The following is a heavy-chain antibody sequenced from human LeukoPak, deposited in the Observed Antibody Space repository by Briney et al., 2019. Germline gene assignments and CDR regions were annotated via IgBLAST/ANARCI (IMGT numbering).Heavy chain of an antibody. CDR3: AREGGIGSSSWYRGEYFDY. CDR2: ISGSDGST. V-gene: IGHV3-23*01. J-gene: IGHJ4*02. CDR1: GFTFSIYD. D-gene: IGHD6-13*01. Sequence: GGSLRLSCAASGFTFSIYDMSWVRQAPGKGLEWVSAISGSDGSTYYADSVKGRFTISRDNFKNTLYLQMNSLRAEDTAVYYCAREGGIGSSSWYRGEYFDYWGQGTLVTVSS.